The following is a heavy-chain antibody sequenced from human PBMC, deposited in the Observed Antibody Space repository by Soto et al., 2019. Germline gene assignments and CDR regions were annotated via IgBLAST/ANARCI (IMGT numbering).Heavy chain of an antibody. D-gene: IGHD3-9*01. Sequence: ASVKVSCKATGDLFNNYAINWVRQAPGQGLEWMGRISPLFSTTNYAQKFQGRVTIGADELTTIGYLEVSNLGSEDTAMYYCAAASSGAAAGYFKIWGQGTLVTVSS. CDR1: GDLFNNYA. CDR3: AAASSGAAAGYFKI. J-gene: IGHJ4*01. V-gene: IGHV1-69*13. CDR2: ISPLFSTT.